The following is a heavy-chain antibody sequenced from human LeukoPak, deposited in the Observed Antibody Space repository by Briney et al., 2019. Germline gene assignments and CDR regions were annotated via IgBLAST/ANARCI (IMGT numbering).Heavy chain of an antibody. CDR3: ARAYCSSTSCSPYYYYMDV. J-gene: IGHJ6*03. D-gene: IGHD2-2*01. CDR1: GFTFSSYG. V-gene: IGHV3-33*08. CDR2: IWYGGSNK. Sequence: GSLRLSCAASGFTFSSYGMHWVRQAPGKGLEWVAVIWYGGSNKYYADSVKGRFTISRDNSKNTLYLQMNSLRAEDTAVYYCARAYCSSTSCSPYYYYMDVWGKGTTVTVSS.